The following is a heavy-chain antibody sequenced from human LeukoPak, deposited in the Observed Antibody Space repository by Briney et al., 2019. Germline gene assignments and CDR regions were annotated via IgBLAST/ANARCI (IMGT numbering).Heavy chain of an antibody. CDR1: GFTFSSYG. Sequence: GGSLRLSCAASGFTFSSYGMHWVRQAPGKGLEWVAVIWYDGSNKYYADSVKGRFTISRDNSKNTLYLQMNSLRAEDTAVYCCARDPIAALLGYDYWGQGTLVTVSS. J-gene: IGHJ4*02. V-gene: IGHV3-33*01. CDR2: IWYDGSNK. CDR3: ARDPIAALLGYDY. D-gene: IGHD6-13*01.